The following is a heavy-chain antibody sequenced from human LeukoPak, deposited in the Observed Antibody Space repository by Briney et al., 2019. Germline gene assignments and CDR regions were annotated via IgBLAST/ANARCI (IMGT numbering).Heavy chain of an antibody. J-gene: IGHJ6*03. CDR2: IKQAGRES. CDR1: GFIFGSYW. CDR3: ARDKGTITPRGYYYYMDV. D-gene: IGHD5-24*01. Sequence: GGSLRLSCAASGFIFGSYWMTWLRQAPGKGLEWVANIKQAGRESSYVDSVKGRLTISRDNAKNSLFLQMNNLRAEDTAVYYCARDKGTITPRGYYYYMDVWGRGTTVTVSS. V-gene: IGHV3-7*01.